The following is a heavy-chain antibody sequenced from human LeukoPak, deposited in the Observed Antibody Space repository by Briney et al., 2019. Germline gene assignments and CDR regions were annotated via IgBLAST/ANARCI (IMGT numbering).Heavy chain of an antibody. D-gene: IGHD2-2*02. CDR2: ISGSGGST. CDR3: AKVGGGYCSSTSCYSPFDY. V-gene: IGHV3-23*01. Sequence: PGGSLRLPCAASGFTFSSYAMSWVRQAPGKELEWVSAISGSGGSTYYADSVKGRFTISRDNSKNTLYLQMNSLRAEDTAVYYCAKVGGGYCSSTSCYSPFDYWGQGTLVTVSS. J-gene: IGHJ4*02. CDR1: GFTFSSYA.